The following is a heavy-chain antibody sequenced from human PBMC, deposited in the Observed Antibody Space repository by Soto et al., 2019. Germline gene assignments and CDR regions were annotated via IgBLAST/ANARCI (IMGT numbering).Heavy chain of an antibody. CDR2: IIPILGIA. V-gene: IGHV1-69*10. CDR1: GGTFSSYA. J-gene: IGHJ3*02. Sequence: ASVKVSCKASGGTFSSYAISWVRQAPGQGLEWMGGIIPILGIANYAQKVQGRVTITADKSTSTAYMELSSLRSEDTAVYYCAAHDYSNYFAFDIWGQGTMVTVSS. CDR3: AAHDYSNYFAFDI. D-gene: IGHD4-4*01.